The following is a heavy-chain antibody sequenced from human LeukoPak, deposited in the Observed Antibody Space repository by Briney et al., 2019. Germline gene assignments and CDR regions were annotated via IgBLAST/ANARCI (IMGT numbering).Heavy chain of an antibody. J-gene: IGHJ4*02. V-gene: IGHV1-46*03. CDR1: GYTFTGYY. Sequence: ASVKVSCKASGYTFTGYYMHWVRQAPGQGLEWMGIINPSGGSTSYAQKFQGRVTMTRDTSTSTVYMELSSLRSEDTAVYCCGRDLWGSGSYLGYWGQGTLVTVSS. D-gene: IGHD1-26*01. CDR2: INPSGGST. CDR3: GRDLWGSGSYLGY.